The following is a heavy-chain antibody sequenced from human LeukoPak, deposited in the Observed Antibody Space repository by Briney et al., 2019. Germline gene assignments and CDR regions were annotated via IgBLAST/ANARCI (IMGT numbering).Heavy chain of an antibody. Sequence: PGGSLRLSCAASGFTFSSYDMHWARQATGKGLEWVSAIGTAGDTYYPGSVKGRFTISRENAKNSLYLQMNSLRAEDTAVYYCARVFSPTLGFWSGYYDYWGQGTLVTVSS. CDR1: GFTFSSYD. D-gene: IGHD3-3*01. J-gene: IGHJ4*02. V-gene: IGHV3-13*01. CDR3: ARVFSPTLGFWSGYYDY. CDR2: IGTAGDT.